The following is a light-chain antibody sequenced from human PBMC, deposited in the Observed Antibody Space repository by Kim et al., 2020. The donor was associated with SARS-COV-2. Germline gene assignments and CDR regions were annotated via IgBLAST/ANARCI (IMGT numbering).Light chain of an antibody. V-gene: IGLV2-8*01. Sequence: GQSVSISCTGTSSDVGGYNYVSWYQQHPGKAPKLMIYAVSERPSGVPDRFSGSKSGNTASLTVSGLQAEDEADYYCSSYAGSNNLVFGGGTKLTVL. CDR1: SSDVGGYNY. CDR3: SSYAGSNNLV. CDR2: AVS. J-gene: IGLJ3*02.